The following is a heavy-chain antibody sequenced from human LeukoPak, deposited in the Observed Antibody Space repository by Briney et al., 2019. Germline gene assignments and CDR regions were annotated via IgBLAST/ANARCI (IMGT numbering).Heavy chain of an antibody. D-gene: IGHD4-17*01. CDR3: ARGTPAPLRSVTSCAFDI. CDR1: GGSISSSSYY. J-gene: IGHJ3*02. CDR2: IYYSGST. V-gene: IGHV4-39*07. Sequence: SETLSLTCTVSGGSISSSSYYWGWIRQPPGKGLEWIGSIYYSGSTYYNPSLKSRVTISVDTSKNQFSLKLSSVTAADTAVYYCARGTPAPLRSVTSCAFDIWGQGTMVTVSS.